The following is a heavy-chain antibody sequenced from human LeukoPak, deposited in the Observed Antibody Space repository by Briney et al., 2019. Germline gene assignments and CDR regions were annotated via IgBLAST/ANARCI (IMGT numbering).Heavy chain of an antibody. CDR3: ASEDTAMVFDY. V-gene: IGHV3-48*04. CDR2: ISSSSSTI. D-gene: IGHD5-18*01. CDR1: GFTFSSYS. J-gene: IGHJ4*02. Sequence: GGPLRLSCAASGFTFSSYSMNWVRQAPGKGLEWVSYISSSSSTIYYADSVKGRFTISRDNAKNSLYLQMNSLRAEDTAVYYCASEDTAMVFDYWGQGTLVTVSS.